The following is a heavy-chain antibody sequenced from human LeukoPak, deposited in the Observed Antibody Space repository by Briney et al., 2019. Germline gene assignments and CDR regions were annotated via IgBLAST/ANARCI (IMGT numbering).Heavy chain of an antibody. V-gene: IGHV1-18*01. CDR3: ARRGYYGSGSFPDY. CDR1: VYSFASFG. J-gene: IGHJ4*01. Sequence: APVKPSSSRSVYSFASFGINWMRQAPGQGLEWMGWISAYNGDTNYAQKFQGRVTMTTETSTSTAYMDLMSLRSGGTAVYYCARRGYYGSGSFPDYWGERPVDTVSS. D-gene: IGHD3-10*01. CDR2: ISAYNGDT.